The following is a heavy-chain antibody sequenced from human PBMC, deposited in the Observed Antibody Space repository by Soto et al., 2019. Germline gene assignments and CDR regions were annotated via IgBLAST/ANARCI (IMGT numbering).Heavy chain of an antibody. V-gene: IGHV1-18*04. Sequence: ASVKVSCKASGYTFTSYGISWVRQAPGQGLEWMGWISAYNGNTNYAQKLQGRVTMTTDTSTSTAYMELRSLRSDDTAVYYCARDEYSSGWYTHDAFDIWGQGTMVTVSS. J-gene: IGHJ3*02. CDR2: ISAYNGNT. CDR1: GYTFTSYG. D-gene: IGHD6-19*01. CDR3: ARDEYSSGWYTHDAFDI.